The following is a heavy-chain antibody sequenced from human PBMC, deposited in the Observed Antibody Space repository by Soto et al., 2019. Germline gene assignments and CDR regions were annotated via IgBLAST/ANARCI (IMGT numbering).Heavy chain of an antibody. Sequence: DVQLAESGGGLVQPGGSLRLSCAASAFTFTNYEMNWVRQAPGKGLEWVSYISSSGATIYYADSVRGRFTISRDNAKNSLYLQMNSLTAEDTAVYYCARIQMTRGFDIGGQGTMVIVSS. V-gene: IGHV3-48*03. J-gene: IGHJ3*02. CDR2: ISSSGATI. CDR1: AFTFTNYE. CDR3: ARIQMTRGFDI.